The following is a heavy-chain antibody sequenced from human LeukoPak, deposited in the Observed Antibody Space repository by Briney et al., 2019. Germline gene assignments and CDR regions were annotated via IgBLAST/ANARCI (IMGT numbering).Heavy chain of an antibody. Sequence: PSETLSLTCSVSGETVSSGGYYWIWVRQHPGKGLEWIVNIYYSGSTYYNPTLKRRVTISIDASKNQFSLKMTSVTAADMAVYFCARGGIAARLMYGFQNWFDPWGQGTLVTVSS. D-gene: IGHD6-13*01. CDR2: IYYSGST. CDR1: GETVSSGGYY. J-gene: IGHJ5*02. V-gene: IGHV4-31*03. CDR3: ARGGIAARLMYGFQNWFDP.